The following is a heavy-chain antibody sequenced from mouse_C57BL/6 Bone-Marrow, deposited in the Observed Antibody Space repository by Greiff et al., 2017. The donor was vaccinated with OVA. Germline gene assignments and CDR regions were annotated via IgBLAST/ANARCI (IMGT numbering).Heavy chain of an antibody. Sequence: VQLKESGPELVKPGASVKISCKASGYSFTGYYMHWVKQSHGNILDWIGYIYPYNGVSSYNQKFKGKATLTVDKSSSTAYMELRSLTSEDSAVYYCARGEVWDYYGSSYSFAYWGQGTLVTVSA. CDR1: GYSFTGYY. V-gene: IGHV1-31*01. CDR2: IYPYNGVS. D-gene: IGHD1-1*01. CDR3: ARGEVWDYYGSSYSFAY. J-gene: IGHJ3*01.